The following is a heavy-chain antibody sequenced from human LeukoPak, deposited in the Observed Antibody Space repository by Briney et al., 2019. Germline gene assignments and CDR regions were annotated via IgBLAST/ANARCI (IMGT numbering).Heavy chain of an antibody. V-gene: IGHV3-15*01. CDR1: GLTFSNAY. CDR3: TTGGPHYDGYPLDF. J-gene: IGHJ4*02. Sequence: GGSLRLSCAASGLTFSNAYMSWVRQAPGKGLEWVGRIKSNVDGGTTDYAEPVKGRFTISRDDLKNTLYLQMNSLKSEDTAVYYCTTGGPHYDGYPLDFWGLGTLVTVSS. CDR2: IKSNVDGGTT. D-gene: IGHD3-16*01.